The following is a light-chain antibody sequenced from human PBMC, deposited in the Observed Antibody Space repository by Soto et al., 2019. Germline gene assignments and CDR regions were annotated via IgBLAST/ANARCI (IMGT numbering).Light chain of an antibody. CDR1: HNISSW. CDR2: KAS. V-gene: IGKV1-5*03. J-gene: IGKJ1*01. Sequence: DIQMTQSPSTLSTSVGDRVTITCRASHNISSWLAWYQQKPGKAPKLLIYKASSLESGVPSRFNGSGAGTEFTLTISSLQPDDFATYFCHQYNSYWWTFGQGTKVEIK. CDR3: HQYNSYWWT.